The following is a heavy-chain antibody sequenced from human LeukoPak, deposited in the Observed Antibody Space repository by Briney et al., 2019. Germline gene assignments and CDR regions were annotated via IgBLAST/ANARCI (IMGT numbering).Heavy chain of an antibody. CDR1: GGSISSYY. CDR3: ARVLHDSSGYSRFSTYYFDY. CDR2: IYFSGST. Sequence: SETLSLTCTVSGGSISSYYWSWIRQPPGKGLEWIGYIYFSGSTNYNPPPTSRVTISVDTPKNQFSLKLSSVTAADTAVYYCARVLHDSSGYSRFSTYYFDYWGQGTLVTVSS. V-gene: IGHV4-59*01. J-gene: IGHJ4*02. D-gene: IGHD3-22*01.